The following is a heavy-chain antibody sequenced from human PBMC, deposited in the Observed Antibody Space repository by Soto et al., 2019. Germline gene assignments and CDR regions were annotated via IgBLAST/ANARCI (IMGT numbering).Heavy chain of an antibody. CDR3: AKGKSYDFYYYYMDV. J-gene: IGHJ6*03. D-gene: IGHD3-3*01. CDR2: ISGSGGST. CDR1: GFTFSSYA. V-gene: IGHV3-23*01. Sequence: EVQLLESGGGLVQPGGSLRLSCAASGFTFSSYAMSWVRQAPGKGLEWVSAISGSGGSTYYADSVKGRFTISRDNSKNTLYLQMDSLRAEDTAVYYCAKGKSYDFYYYYMDVWGKGTTVTVSS.